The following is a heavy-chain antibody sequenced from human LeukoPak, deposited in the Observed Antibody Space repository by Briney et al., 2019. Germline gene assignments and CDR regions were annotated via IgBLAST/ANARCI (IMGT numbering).Heavy chain of an antibody. Sequence: PGGSLRLSCAASGFTFNSYSMNWVGQAPGKGLEGVSSISRSSSSIYYADSVKGPFTISRDNANNSLYLQMNRLRAEDTAVYYCARASGDIVETATMGSYWGQGPLVTVSS. V-gene: IGHV3-21*01. D-gene: IGHD5-18*01. CDR3: ARASGDIVETATMGSY. CDR2: ISRSSSSI. CDR1: GFTFNSYS. J-gene: IGHJ4*02.